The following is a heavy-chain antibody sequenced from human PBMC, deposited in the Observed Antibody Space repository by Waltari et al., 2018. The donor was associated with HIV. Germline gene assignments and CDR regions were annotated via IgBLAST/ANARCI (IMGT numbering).Heavy chain of an antibody. D-gene: IGHD3-9*01. J-gene: IGHJ4*02. V-gene: IGHV3-23*01. CDR3: AKDLYRYHYATYYDILTGYSLTFDY. Sequence: ISGSGGSTYYADSVKGRFTISRDNSKNTLYLQMNSLRAEDTAVYYCAKDLYRYHYATYYDILTGYSLTFDYWGQGTLVTVSS. CDR2: ISGSGGST.